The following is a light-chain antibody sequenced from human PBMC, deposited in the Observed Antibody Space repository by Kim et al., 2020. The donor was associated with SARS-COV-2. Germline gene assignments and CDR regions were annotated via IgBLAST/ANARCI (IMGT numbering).Light chain of an antibody. Sequence: SESQGDTVTITYMASQFIDSRWAWFKKKPGRAPKLLIYKASTSETGVPSRFSGSGSGTEFTLTITSLQPDDFATYYCQEYNSQGTFGQGTKVDIK. CDR2: KAS. CDR3: QEYNSQGT. J-gene: IGKJ1*01. V-gene: IGKV1-5*03. CDR1: QFIDSR.